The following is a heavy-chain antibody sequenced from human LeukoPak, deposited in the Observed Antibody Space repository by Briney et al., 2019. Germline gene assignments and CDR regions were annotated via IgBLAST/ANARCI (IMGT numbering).Heavy chain of an antibody. CDR1: GYTFTSYY. CDR3: ASGTSLRFLEWLFDY. V-gene: IGHV1-2*02. Sequence: ASVKVSCKASGYTFTSYYMHWVRQAPGQGLEWMGWINPNTGGTNYAQKFQGRVTMTRDTSISTAYMELNRLTYDDTAVYYCASGTSLRFLEWLFDYWGQGTLVTVSS. J-gene: IGHJ4*02. D-gene: IGHD3-3*01. CDR2: INPNTGGT.